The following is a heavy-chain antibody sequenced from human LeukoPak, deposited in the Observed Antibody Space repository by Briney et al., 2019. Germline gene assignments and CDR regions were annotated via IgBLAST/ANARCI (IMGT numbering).Heavy chain of an antibody. Sequence: GASVKVCCNTSEYTFTSYYMYWVRQAPGQGLEWMGIINPSGGSTSYAQKFQGRVTMTRDTSTSTVYMELSSLRSEDTAVYYCARGSAVAPSDGMDVWGQGTTVTVSS. CDR3: ARGSAVAPSDGMDV. CDR1: EYTFTSYY. CDR2: INPSGGST. V-gene: IGHV1-46*01. J-gene: IGHJ6*02. D-gene: IGHD6-19*01.